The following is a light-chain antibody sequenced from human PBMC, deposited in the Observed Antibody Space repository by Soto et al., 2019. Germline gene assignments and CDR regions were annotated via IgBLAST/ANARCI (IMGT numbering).Light chain of an antibody. CDR3: QSFDSNLTGWV. CDR2: GDT. V-gene: IGLV1-40*03. J-gene: IGLJ3*02. Sequence: AVLTQPPSVSGAPGQRVTISCIGSRSNIGAGYDVHWYQQLPGTTPKLLVSGDTDRPSGVPDRFSGSKSGASASLAITGLQAEDEADYYCQSFDSNLTGWVFGEGTKLTVL. CDR1: RSNIGAGYD.